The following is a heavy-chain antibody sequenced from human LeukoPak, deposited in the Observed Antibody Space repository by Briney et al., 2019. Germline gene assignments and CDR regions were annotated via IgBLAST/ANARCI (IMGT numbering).Heavy chain of an antibody. Sequence: PGGSRRLSCAASGFTFSSYWMSWVRQAPGKGLEWVANMKYDGSEKYYVDSVKGRFTISRDNAKNSLYLQMNSLRAEDTALYYCAKDISFDFTSMDVWGKGTTVTVSS. V-gene: IGHV3-7*03. D-gene: IGHD3-9*01. J-gene: IGHJ6*04. CDR3: AKDISFDFTSMDV. CDR1: GFTFSSYW. CDR2: MKYDGSEK.